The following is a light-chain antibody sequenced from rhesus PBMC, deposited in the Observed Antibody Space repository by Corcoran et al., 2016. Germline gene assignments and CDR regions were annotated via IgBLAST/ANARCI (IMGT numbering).Light chain of an antibody. V-gene: IGKV1-19*01. Sequence: DIQITQSPSSLSASVGDKVTITCHASQDISNWLAWYQQKPGKAPKPLIYYESSLQSGVPSRFSGSGSGTHYILTISSLQPEDFATYYCKRYNALPWTFGQGTRVEIK. CDR2: YES. CDR3: KRYNALPWT. J-gene: IGKJ1*01. CDR1: QDISNW.